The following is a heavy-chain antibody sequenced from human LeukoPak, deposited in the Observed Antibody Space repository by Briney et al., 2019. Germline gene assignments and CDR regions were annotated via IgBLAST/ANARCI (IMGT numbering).Heavy chain of an antibody. V-gene: IGHV3-30*18. CDR3: AKDGRSARLGYYFDY. J-gene: IGHJ4*02. D-gene: IGHD2-15*01. Sequence: PGGSLRLSCAASGFTFSSCGTHWVRQAPGKGREGVAVISHDGSNKYYADSVKGRFTISRDNFKNTLYLHMSSLRAEDTALYYCAKDGRSARLGYYFDYWGQGTLVTVSS. CDR2: ISHDGSNK. CDR1: GFTFSSCG.